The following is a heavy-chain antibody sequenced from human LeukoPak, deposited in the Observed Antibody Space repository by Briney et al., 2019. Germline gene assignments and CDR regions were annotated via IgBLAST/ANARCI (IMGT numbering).Heavy chain of an antibody. CDR3: ARAVSSGWYGD. Sequence: GGSLRLSCAASRFTLSSYDMHWVRQATGKGLEWVSAIGPAGDTYYPGSVKGRFTISRENAKNSLYLQMNSLRAGDTAVYYCARAVSSGWYGDWGQGTLLTISS. CDR2: IGPAGDT. CDR1: RFTLSSYD. V-gene: IGHV3-13*01. D-gene: IGHD6-19*01. J-gene: IGHJ4*02.